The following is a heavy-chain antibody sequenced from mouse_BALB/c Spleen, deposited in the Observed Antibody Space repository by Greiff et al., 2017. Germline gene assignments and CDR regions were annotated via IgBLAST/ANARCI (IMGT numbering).Heavy chain of an antibody. CDR3: ATCYYGSEYFDV. V-gene: IGHV1S41*01. CDR2: IAPGSGST. Sequence: DLVKPGASVKLSCKASGYTFTSYWINWIKQRPGQGLEWIGRIAPGSGSTYNNEMFKGKATLTVDTSSSTAYIQLSSLSSEDSAVYFCATCYYGSEYFDVWGAGTTVTVSS. D-gene: IGHD1-1*01. J-gene: IGHJ1*01. CDR1: GYTFTSYW.